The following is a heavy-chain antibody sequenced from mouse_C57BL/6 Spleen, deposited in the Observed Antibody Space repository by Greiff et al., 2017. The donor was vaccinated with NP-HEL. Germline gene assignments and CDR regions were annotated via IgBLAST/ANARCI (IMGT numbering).Heavy chain of an antibody. CDR1: GFSFNTYA. J-gene: IGHJ4*01. CDR2: IRSKSNNYAT. CDR3: VRHGATVVEDYAMDY. D-gene: IGHD1-1*01. V-gene: IGHV10-1*01. Sequence: EVQVVESGGGLVQPKGSLKLSCAASGFSFNTYAMNWVRQAPGKGLEWVARIRSKSNNYATYYADSVKDRFTISRDDSESMLYLQMNNLKTEDTAMYYCVRHGATVVEDYAMDYWGQGTSVTVSS.